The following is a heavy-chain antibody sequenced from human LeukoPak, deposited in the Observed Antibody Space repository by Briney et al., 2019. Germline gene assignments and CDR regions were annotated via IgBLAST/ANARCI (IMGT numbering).Heavy chain of an antibody. J-gene: IGHJ4*02. D-gene: IGHD6-13*01. CDR1: GFTLSSYW. CDR2: IKYDGSEI. CDR3: ARDIAAAGLFFDS. V-gene: IGHV3-7*01. Sequence: GGSLRLSCAASGFTLSSYWMSWVRQAPGKGLEWVANIKYDGSEIRYVDSVKGRFTISRDMAKNSVNLQMNGLRAEDTAVYYCARDIAAAGLFFDSWGQGTLVTVSS.